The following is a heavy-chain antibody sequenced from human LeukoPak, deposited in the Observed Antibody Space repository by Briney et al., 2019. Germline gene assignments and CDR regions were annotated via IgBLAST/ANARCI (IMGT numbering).Heavy chain of an antibody. CDR1: GFTFSDHH. CDR2: SKNKDYAYST. D-gene: IGHD3-22*01. V-gene: IGHV3-72*01. CDR3: TRIFYYGTRGYYPDF. Sequence: GGSLRLSSAASGFTFSDHHMDWVRQAPGKGLEWIGRSKNKDYAYSTVYAASVKGRFTFSRDDPKNSLYLQMNSLTTEDTAVYYCTRIFYYGTRGYYPDFWGQGTLVTVSS. J-gene: IGHJ4*02.